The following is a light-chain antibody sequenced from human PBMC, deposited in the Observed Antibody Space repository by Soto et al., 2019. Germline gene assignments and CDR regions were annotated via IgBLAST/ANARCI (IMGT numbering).Light chain of an antibody. CDR3: QQSYSTLFT. J-gene: IGKJ3*01. V-gene: IGKV1-39*01. CDR1: QSISSY. CDR2: AAS. Sequence: DIQMTQSPSSLSASVGDRVTITCRASQSISSYLNWYQQKPGKAPKLLIYAASSLQSGVPSRFSGSGSGTAFTLTTSSLPPEDFATYYWQQSYSTLFTFGPGTKVDIK.